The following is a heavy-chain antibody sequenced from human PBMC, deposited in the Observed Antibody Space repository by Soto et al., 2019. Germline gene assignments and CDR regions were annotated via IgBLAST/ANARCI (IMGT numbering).Heavy chain of an antibody. CDR3: AKSQGYFDY. CDR1: GLTFGNSG. V-gene: IGHV3-23*01. J-gene: IGHJ4*02. CDR2: ITANGGNT. Sequence: EVQLLESGGGLVQPGGSLRLSCAASGLTFGNSGMSWVRQAPGKGLEWVSAITANGGNTYYADSVKGRFTISRDNSKNTLYLQMNSLRAEDTAVYYCAKSQGYFDYWGQGTLVTVSS.